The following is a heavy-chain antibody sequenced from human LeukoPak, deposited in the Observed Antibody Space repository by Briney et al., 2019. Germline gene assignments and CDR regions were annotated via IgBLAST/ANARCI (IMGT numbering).Heavy chain of an antibody. J-gene: IGHJ5*02. CDR3: ARDSRYGDYNWFDP. CDR1: GGSISSYY. V-gene: IGHV4-59*01. CDR2: IYYSGST. D-gene: IGHD4-17*01. Sequence: SETLSLTCTVSGGSISSYYWSWIRQPPGKGLEWIGYIYYSGSTNYNPSLKSRVTISSDTSKNQFSLKLSSVTAADTAVYYCARDSRYGDYNWFDPWGQGTLVTVSS.